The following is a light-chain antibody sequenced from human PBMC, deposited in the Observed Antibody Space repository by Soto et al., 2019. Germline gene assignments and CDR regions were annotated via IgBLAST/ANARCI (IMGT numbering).Light chain of an antibody. CDR2: WAS. V-gene: IGKV4-1*01. Sequence: DIVMTQSPDSLAVSLGERATINCKSSQSVLYSSNNKNYLAWYQQKPGQSPKLLIYWASTRESGVPDRLSGSGSGTDFTLTITSLQAEDVAFYYCQQYYSTPRTFGQGTKLEIK. J-gene: IGKJ2*01. CDR3: QQYYSTPRT. CDR1: QSVLYSSNNKNY.